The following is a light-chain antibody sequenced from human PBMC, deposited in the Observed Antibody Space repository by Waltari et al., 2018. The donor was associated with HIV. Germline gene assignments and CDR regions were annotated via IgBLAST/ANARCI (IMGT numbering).Light chain of an antibody. J-gene: IGLJ3*02. CDR2: SNN. Sequence: QSVLTQPPSASGTPGQRVTIPCSGSSSNIGSNTVNWYHHLPGTAPKLLIYSNNQRPSGVPDRFSGSKSGTSASLAISGLQSEDEADYYCATWDDSPDGPVFGGGTKLTVL. CDR3: ATWDDSPDGPV. CDR1: SSNIGSNT. V-gene: IGLV1-44*01.